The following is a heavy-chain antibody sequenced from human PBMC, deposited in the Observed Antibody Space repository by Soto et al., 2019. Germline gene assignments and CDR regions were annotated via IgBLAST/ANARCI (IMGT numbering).Heavy chain of an antibody. CDR2: IYHSGST. D-gene: IGHD3-10*01. Sequence: QVQLQESGPGLVKPSGTLSLTCAVSGGSISGINWWYWVRQPPGKGLEWIGEIYHSGSTHYNPSLNRRLIISVHKSKNQFSLKLSSVTAADTAVYYCARFGGGMDVWGQRTTVTVSS. J-gene: IGHJ6*02. CDR1: GGSISGINW. V-gene: IGHV4-4*02. CDR3: ARFGGGMDV.